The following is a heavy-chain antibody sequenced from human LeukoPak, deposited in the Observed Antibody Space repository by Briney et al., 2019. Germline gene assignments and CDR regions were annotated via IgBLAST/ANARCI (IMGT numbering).Heavy chain of an antibody. D-gene: IGHD3-16*02. CDR3: ARGARMITFGGVIVFDAFDI. Sequence: PSETLSLTCTVSGGSISSYYWSWIRQPAGKGLEWIGRIYTSGSTNYNPSLKSRATMSVDTSKNQFSLKLSSVTAADTAVYYCARGARMITFGGVIVFDAFDIWGQGTMVTVSS. CDR2: IYTSGST. CDR1: GGSISSYY. J-gene: IGHJ3*02. V-gene: IGHV4-4*07.